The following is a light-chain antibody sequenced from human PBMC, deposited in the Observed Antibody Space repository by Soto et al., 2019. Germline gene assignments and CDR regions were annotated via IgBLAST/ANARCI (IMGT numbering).Light chain of an antibody. CDR3: QQYNNRPPNT. CDR2: GAS. CDR1: QSVSSN. Sequence: EIVMTQSPATLSVSPGERATLSCRASQSVSSNLAWYQQKPGQAPRLLIYGASTRATGIPARFSGSGSGTEFTLTISSLQSEDFAVYYCQQYNNRPPNTFGGGTKVEIK. V-gene: IGKV3-15*01. J-gene: IGKJ4*01.